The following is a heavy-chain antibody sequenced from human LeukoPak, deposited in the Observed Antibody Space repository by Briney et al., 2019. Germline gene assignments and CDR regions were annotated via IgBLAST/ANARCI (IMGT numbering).Heavy chain of an antibody. V-gene: IGHV1-2*02. CDR3: ARVTAAMVKTTHFDY. CDR2: INPNSGGT. J-gene: IGHJ4*02. D-gene: IGHD5-18*01. CDR1: GYTFTGYY. Sequence: ASVKVSCKASGYTFTGYYMHWVRQAPGQGLEWMGWINPNSGGTNYAQKFQGRVTMTRDTSNSTAYMELSRLRSDDTAVYYCARVTAAMVKTTHFDYWGQGTLVTVSS.